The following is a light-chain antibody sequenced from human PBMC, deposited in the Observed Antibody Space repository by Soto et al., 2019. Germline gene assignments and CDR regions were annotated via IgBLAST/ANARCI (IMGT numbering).Light chain of an antibody. CDR3: QQYNNWPYT. V-gene: IGKV3-15*01. CDR2: VAS. Sequence: ELVMTQSPATLSVSPGERATLSCRASQSVSSNLAWYQQKPGQAPRLLIYVASTRATGIPARFSGTGSGTELTLTISSLQSEDFAVYYCQQYNNWPYTFGQGTKLEIK. J-gene: IGKJ2*01. CDR1: QSVSSN.